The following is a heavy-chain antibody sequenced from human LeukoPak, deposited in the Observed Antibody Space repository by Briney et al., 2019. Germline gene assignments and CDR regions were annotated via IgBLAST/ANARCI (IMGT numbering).Heavy chain of an antibody. V-gene: IGHV2-70*11. CDR3: ARTYSSSWYLPEDY. D-gene: IGHD6-13*01. J-gene: IGHJ4*02. CDR1: GFSLRTTGMC. Sequence: SGPALVKPTQTLTLTCTFMGFSLRTTGMCVNWIRQPPGRALRWLARMDWDDDTYYSTSLKTRLTISTDTSKTQVVLTMTNMDPVDIATYYCARTYSSSWYLPEDYWGQGTLVTVSS. CDR2: MDWDDDT.